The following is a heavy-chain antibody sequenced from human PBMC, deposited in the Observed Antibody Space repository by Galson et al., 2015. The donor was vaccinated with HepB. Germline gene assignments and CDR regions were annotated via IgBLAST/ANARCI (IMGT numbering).Heavy chain of an antibody. D-gene: IGHD3-10*01. CDR2: IYPDDSDT. Sequence: QSGAEVKKPGESLKISCRTFGSSFSSKWIGWVRQMPGKGLEWMGIIYPDDSDTRYSPSFQGQVTISADKSISTAYVQWNSLKASDTAMYYCARAYGPGAGNYFDYWGPGTLVTVSS. CDR3: ARAYGPGAGNYFDY. V-gene: IGHV5-51*01. CDR1: GSSFSSKW. J-gene: IGHJ4*02.